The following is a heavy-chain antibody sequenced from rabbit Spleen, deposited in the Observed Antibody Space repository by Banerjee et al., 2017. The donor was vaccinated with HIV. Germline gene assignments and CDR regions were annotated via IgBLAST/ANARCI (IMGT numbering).Heavy chain of an antibody. CDR1: GVSLNDKDV. D-gene: IGHD6-1*01. CDR2: INIVTGKS. Sequence: QSLEESWGGLVKPEGSLTLTCKASGVSLNDKDVMCWVRQAPGKGLEWIACINIVTGKSVYASWAKGRFTMSRTSSTTVTLQMTSLTAADTATYFCARGIAYGYAGDAYPPYAMDLWGPGTLVTVS. V-gene: IGHV1S40*01. J-gene: IGHJ6*01. CDR3: ARGIAYGYAGDAYPPYAMDL.